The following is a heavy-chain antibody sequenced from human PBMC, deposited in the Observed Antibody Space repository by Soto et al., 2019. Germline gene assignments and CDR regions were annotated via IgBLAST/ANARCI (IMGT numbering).Heavy chain of an antibody. CDR1: GFTFDDYA. CDR2: ISWNSGSI. D-gene: IGHD3-10*01. V-gene: IGHV3-9*01. CDR3: TKDIGSRVRVIMTTFDS. Sequence: EVQLVESGGGLVQPGRSLRLSCAASGFTFDDYAMHWVRQAPGKGLEWVSGISWNSGSIGYADSVMGRFTVSRDNAKNSLYLQMNSLRAEDTALYYCTKDIGSRVRVIMTTFDSWGQGTLVTVSS. J-gene: IGHJ4*02.